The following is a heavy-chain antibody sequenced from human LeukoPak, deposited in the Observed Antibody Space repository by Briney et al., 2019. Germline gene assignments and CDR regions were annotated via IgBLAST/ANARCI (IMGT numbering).Heavy chain of an antibody. CDR1: GGTFSSYA. Sequence: ASVKVSCKASGGTFSSYAINWVRQAPGQGLEWMGGIIPIFGTANYAQKFQGRVTITADESTSTAYMELSSLRSEDTAVYYCARLADDSVPTYYYYMDVWGKGTTVTVSS. D-gene: IGHD3-3*01. CDR3: ARLADDSVPTYYYYMDV. J-gene: IGHJ6*03. CDR2: IIPIFGTA. V-gene: IGHV1-69*13.